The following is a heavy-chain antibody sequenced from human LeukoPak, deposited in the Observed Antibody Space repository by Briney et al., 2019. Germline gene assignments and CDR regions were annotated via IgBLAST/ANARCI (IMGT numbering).Heavy chain of an antibody. CDR1: GFTFSSYS. Sequence: PGGSLRLSCAASGFTFSSYSMNWVRQAPGKGLEWVSYISSSSSTIYYADSVKGRFTISRDNAKNSLYLQMNSLGAEDTAVYYCARESRDYVWGSYRHPRLDYWGQGTLVTVSS. CDR3: ARESRDYVWGSYRHPRLDY. CDR2: ISSSSSTI. V-gene: IGHV3-48*01. D-gene: IGHD3-16*02. J-gene: IGHJ4*02.